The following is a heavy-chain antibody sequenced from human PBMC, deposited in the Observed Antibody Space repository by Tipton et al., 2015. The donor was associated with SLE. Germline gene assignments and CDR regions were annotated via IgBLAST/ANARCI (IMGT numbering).Heavy chain of an antibody. Sequence: TLSLTCTVSGASISDYHWSWIRQSAGKRLEWIGRLFTSGSSNFNPPLQSRLTISLYTSKNQFSLQLTSVTAADTAFYFCASPGGIVGFDSWGPGRLVTVSS. CDR2: LFTSGSS. V-gene: IGHV4-4*07. J-gene: IGHJ4*02. D-gene: IGHD3-16*02. CDR1: GASISDYH. CDR3: ASPGGIVGFDS.